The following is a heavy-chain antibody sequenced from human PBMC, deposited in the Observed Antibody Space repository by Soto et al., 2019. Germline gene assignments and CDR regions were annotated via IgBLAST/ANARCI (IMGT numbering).Heavy chain of an antibody. CDR2: IYYSGRT. V-gene: IGHV4-31*03. CDR3: ARVAGYNGYNWFDP. D-gene: IGHD3-10*01. CDR1: GGSISSGGYY. J-gene: IGHJ5*02. Sequence: PSETLSLTCTVSGGSISSGGYYWSWIRQHPGKGLEWIGYIYYSGRTYYNPSLKSRVTISVDTSKNQFSLKLSSVTAADTAVYYCARVAGYNGYNWFDPWGQGTLVTVSS.